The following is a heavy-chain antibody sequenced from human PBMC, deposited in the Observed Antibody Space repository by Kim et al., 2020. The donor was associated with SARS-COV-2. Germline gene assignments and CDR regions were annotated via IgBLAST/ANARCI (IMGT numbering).Heavy chain of an antibody. V-gene: IGHV3-21*01. CDR2: ISSSSSYI. CDR3: ARESPNYYDSSGYVWEPPLMNYYYGMDV. D-gene: IGHD3-22*01. Sequence: GGSLRLSCAASGFTFSSYSMNWVRQAPGKGLEWVSSISSSSSYIYYADSVKGRFTISRDNAKNSLYLQMNSLRAEDTAVYYCARESPNYYDSSGYVWEPPLMNYYYGMDVWGQGTTVTVSS. CDR1: GFTFSSYS. J-gene: IGHJ6*02.